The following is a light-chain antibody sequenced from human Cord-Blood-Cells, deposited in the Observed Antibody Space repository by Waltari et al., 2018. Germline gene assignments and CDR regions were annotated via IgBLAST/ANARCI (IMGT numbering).Light chain of an antibody. CDR2: EVS. CDR1: SSDVGSYNR. J-gene: IGLJ3*02. V-gene: IGLV2-18*02. CDR3: SSYTSSSTWV. Sequence: QSALTQPPSVSGSPGQSVPIPCTGPSSDVGSYNRVSWYQQPPGTAPKLMIYEVSNRPSGVPDRFSGSKSGNTASLTISGLQAEDEADYYCSSYTSSSTWVFGGGTKLTVL.